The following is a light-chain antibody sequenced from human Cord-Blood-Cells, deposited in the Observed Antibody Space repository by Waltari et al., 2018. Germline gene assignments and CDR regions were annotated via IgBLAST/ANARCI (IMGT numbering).Light chain of an antibody. CDR2: DAS. Sequence: QSALTQPASVSGSPGQSITIFCTGTSSDVGGYNYVSWYQQHPGKAPKLMIYDASNRPSAVSHRYSGSKSGNTASLTISGLQAEDEADYYCSSYTSSSTVVFGGGTKLTVL. V-gene: IGLV2-14*01. J-gene: IGLJ2*01. CDR1: SSDVGGYNY. CDR3: SSYTSSSTVV.